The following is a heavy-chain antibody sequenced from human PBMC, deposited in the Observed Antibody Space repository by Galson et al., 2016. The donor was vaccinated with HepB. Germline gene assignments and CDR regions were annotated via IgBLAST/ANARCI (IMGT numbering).Heavy chain of an antibody. J-gene: IGHJ2*01. D-gene: IGHD3-22*01. CDR1: GGSISSGGYY. CDR3: AREPYDSSGYFWYFEL. V-gene: IGHV4-31*03. Sequence: TLSLTCTVSGGSISSGGYYWTWIRQHPGKGLDWIGYIYYSGNTYYNPSLKSRVTISVNTSKNQFTLKLSSVTAAATAVYYCAREPYDSSGYFWYFELWGRGTLVTVSS. CDR2: IYYSGNT.